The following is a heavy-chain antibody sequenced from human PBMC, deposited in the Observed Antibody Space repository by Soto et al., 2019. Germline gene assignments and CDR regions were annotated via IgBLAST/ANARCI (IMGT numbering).Heavy chain of an antibody. D-gene: IGHD6-25*01. CDR3: ARGEGVAAGFGMDV. CDR2: ISYDGSNK. CDR1: GFTFSSYA. Sequence: GGSLRLSCAASGFTFSSYAMHWVRQAPGKGLEWVAVISYDGSNKYYADSVKGRFTISRDNSKNTLYLQMNSLRAEDTALFFCARGEGVAAGFGMDVWGQGTTVTVSS. J-gene: IGHJ6*02. V-gene: IGHV3-30*14.